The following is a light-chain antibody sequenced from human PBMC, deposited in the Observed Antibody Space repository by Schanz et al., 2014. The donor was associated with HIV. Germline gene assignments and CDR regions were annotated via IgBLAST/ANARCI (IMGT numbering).Light chain of an antibody. CDR2: GAS. V-gene: IGKV3-20*01. CDR3: QHYGSS. J-gene: IGKJ3*01. Sequence: EIVMTQFPVTVSVSPGERATLPCRASQGVANNVAWYQQKPGQAPRLLIYGASTRATGIPDRFSGSGSGTDFTLTISRLEPEDFAVYYCQHYGSSFGPGTKVDIK. CDR1: QGVANN.